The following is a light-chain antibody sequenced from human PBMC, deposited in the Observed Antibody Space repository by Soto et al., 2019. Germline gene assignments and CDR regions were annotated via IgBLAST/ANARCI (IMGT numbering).Light chain of an antibody. Sequence: EIVLTQSPATLSLSPGERATLSCRASQSISSYLYWYQQKRGQAPRLLIYDASKMATGIPARFSGSGSGTDFTLTIISLEPEDFAVYYCQQRCNLPITFGQGTRLEIK. CDR2: DAS. CDR3: QQRCNLPIT. J-gene: IGKJ5*01. CDR1: QSISSY. V-gene: IGKV3-11*01.